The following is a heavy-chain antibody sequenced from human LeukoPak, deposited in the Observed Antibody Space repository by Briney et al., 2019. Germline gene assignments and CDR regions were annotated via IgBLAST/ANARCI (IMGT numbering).Heavy chain of an antibody. Sequence: PGGSLRLSCAASGFTFSSYAMSWVRQAPGKGLEWVSAISGSGGSTYYADSVKGRFTISRDNSKNTLYLQMNSLRAEDTAVYYCARDGLWFGELLYQGAFDIWGQGTMVTVSS. CDR2: ISGSGGST. J-gene: IGHJ3*02. D-gene: IGHD3-10*01. V-gene: IGHV3-23*01. CDR1: GFTFSSYA. CDR3: ARDGLWFGELLYQGAFDI.